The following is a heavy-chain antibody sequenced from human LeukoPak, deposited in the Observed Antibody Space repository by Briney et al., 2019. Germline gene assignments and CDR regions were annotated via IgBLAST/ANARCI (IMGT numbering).Heavy chain of an antibody. CDR1: GGSISSGSYY. V-gene: IGHV4-61*02. J-gene: IGHJ5*02. CDR3: ARGVGITMVRGVIWFDP. Sequence: SETLSLTCTVSGGSISSGSYYWSWIRQPAGKGLEWIGRIYTSGSTNYNPSLKSRVTISVDTSKNQFSPKLSSVTAADTAVYYCARGVGITMVRGVIWFDPWGQGTLVTVSS. D-gene: IGHD3-10*01. CDR2: IYTSGST.